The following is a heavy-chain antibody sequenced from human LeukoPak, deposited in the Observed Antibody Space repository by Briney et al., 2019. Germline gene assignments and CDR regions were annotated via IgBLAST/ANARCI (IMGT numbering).Heavy chain of an antibody. J-gene: IGHJ3*02. CDR2: ISSIGST. CDR1: DDSFSTHY. Sequence: SETLSLTCSVSDDSFSTHYWTWIRQPPGEGLEWIGYISSIGSTNYNPSLKSRVTISVDTSKKQFSLKMASVTAADTAVYCARDPTTVTKGFDIWGQGTMVTVSS. CDR3: ARDPTTVTKGFDI. D-gene: IGHD4-17*01. V-gene: IGHV4-59*11.